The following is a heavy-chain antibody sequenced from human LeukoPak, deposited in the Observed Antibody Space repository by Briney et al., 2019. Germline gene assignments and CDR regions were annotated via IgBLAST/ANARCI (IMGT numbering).Heavy chain of an antibody. J-gene: IGHJ3*02. D-gene: IGHD3-10*01. CDR3: ARGDKLNNYYGSGFFDN. V-gene: IGHV1-8*01. CDR1: GYTFTGYD. Sequence: ASVKVSCKASGYTFTGYDINWARQATGQGLEWLGWMNPNSAKTGYAQKFQGRVTMTRNTSISTAYMELSSLRSEDTAVYYCARGDKLNNYYGSGFFDNWGQGTMVTVSS. CDR2: MNPNSAKT.